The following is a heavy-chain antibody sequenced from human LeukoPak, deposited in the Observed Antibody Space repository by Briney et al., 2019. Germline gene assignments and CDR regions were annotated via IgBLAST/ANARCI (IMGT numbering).Heavy chain of an antibody. V-gene: IGHV3-23*01. D-gene: IGHD1-1*01. Sequence: GGSLRLSCAASGFTCSSYAMSWVRQAPGKGLEWVAAISGSGGSTYYADSVKGRFTISRDNSKNTLYLQMNSLRAEDTAVYYCAKLDGYNSMYYFDCWGQGTLVTVSS. CDR2: ISGSGGST. CDR3: AKLDGYNSMYYFDC. J-gene: IGHJ4*02. CDR1: GFTCSSYA.